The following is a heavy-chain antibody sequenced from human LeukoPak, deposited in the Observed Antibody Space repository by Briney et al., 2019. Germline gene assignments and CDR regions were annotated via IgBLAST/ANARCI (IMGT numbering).Heavy chain of an antibody. Sequence: SETLSLTFTVSGGSISSYYWSWIRQPAGKGLEWIGRIYTSGSTNYNPSLKSRVTMSVDTSKNQFSLKLSSVTAADTAVYYCAREEGGGSKDLDAFDIWGQGTMVTVSS. CDR2: IYTSGST. D-gene: IGHD1-26*01. V-gene: IGHV4-4*07. CDR3: AREEGGGSKDLDAFDI. CDR1: GGSISSYY. J-gene: IGHJ3*02.